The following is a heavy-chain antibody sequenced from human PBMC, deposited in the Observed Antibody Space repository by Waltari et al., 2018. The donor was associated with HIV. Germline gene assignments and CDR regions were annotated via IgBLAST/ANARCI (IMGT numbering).Heavy chain of an antibody. CDR1: GGSISSSSYY. Sequence: QLQLQESGPGLVKPSETLSLTCTVAGGSISSSSYYWGWTRQPPGKGLEWIGSSYYSGSTYYNPSLKIRVTISVDTSKNQFSLKLSSVTAADTAVYYCARLFQETDAFDIWGQGTMVTVSS. CDR3: ARLFQETDAFDI. V-gene: IGHV4-39*01. CDR2: SYYSGST. J-gene: IGHJ3*02.